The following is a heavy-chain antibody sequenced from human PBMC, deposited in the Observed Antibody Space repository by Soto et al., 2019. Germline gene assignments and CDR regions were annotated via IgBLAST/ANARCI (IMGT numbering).Heavy chain of an antibody. Sequence: EVQLVESGGGLVQPGGSLRLSCAASGFTFSSYIMNWCRQAPGKGLEWVSYISTSTSTIYYSDSVKGRFTIPRDNAKNSLYRQMSSLRNEDTAVYYCAREYTSSSGRAFDIWGQGTMVTVSS. V-gene: IGHV3-48*02. J-gene: IGHJ3*02. CDR3: AREYTSSSGRAFDI. D-gene: IGHD6-6*01. CDR2: ISTSTSTI. CDR1: GFTFSSYI.